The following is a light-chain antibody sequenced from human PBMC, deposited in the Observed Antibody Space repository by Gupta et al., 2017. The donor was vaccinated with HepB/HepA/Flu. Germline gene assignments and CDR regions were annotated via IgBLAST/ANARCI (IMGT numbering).Light chain of an antibody. J-gene: IGKJ5*01. CDR2: DAS. Sequence: EIVMTQSPATLSVSPGERATLSCRASQSASGNLAWYRQKPGQAPRLLIYDASTRATGIPDRFSVSGSGTEFTLTISSLQSEDFAVYYCQQYNNWPPITFGQGTRLEIK. CDR3: QQYNNWPPIT. V-gene: IGKV3-15*01. CDR1: QSASGN.